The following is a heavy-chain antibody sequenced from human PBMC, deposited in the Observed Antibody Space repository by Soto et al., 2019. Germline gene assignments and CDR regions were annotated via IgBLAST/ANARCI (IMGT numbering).Heavy chain of an antibody. CDR3: SPWGILTGYDY. J-gene: IGHJ4*01. CDR1: GFIFSQYL. V-gene: IGHV3-7*02. CDR2: IKKDGHEK. D-gene: IGHD3-9*01. Sequence: RSLRLSCEASGFIFSQYLMRSARQAPGKGLEWVANIKKDGHEKYYADSVKGRFAISRDDAEDSLYLQMDSLRVEDTATYYCSPWGILTGYDYWGQGTLVTVSS.